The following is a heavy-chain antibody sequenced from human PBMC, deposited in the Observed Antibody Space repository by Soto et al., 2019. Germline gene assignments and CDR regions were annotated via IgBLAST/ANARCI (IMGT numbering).Heavy chain of an antibody. CDR3: ATTIGYCSCGSCLSRYDY. J-gene: IGHJ4*02. CDR2: INSDGSST. V-gene: IGHV3-74*01. Sequence: EVQLVESGGGLVQPGGSLRLSCAASGFTFSSYWMHWVRQAPGKGLVWVSRINSDGSSTSYADSVKGRFTISRDNAKNTLYLQMNSLRAEDTAVYYCATTIGYCSCGSCLSRYDYWGQGTLVTVSS. D-gene: IGHD2-15*01. CDR1: GFTFSSYW.